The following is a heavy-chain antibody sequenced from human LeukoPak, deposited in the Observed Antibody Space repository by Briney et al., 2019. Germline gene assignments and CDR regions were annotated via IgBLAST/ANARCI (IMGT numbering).Heavy chain of an antibody. Sequence: ASVKVSCKASGYTFTSYGISWVRQAPGQGLEWMGWISAYNGNTNYAQKLQGRVTMTTDTSTSTAYMELRSLRSDDTAVYYCARGEDSGYDLRGINWFDPWGQGTLVTVSS. D-gene: IGHD5-12*01. CDR2: ISAYNGNT. CDR1: GYTFTSYG. J-gene: IGHJ5*02. V-gene: IGHV1-18*01. CDR3: ARGEDSGYDLRGINWFDP.